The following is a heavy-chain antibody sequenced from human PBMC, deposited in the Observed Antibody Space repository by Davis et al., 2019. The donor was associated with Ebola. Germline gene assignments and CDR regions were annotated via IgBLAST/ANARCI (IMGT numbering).Heavy chain of an antibody. V-gene: IGHV3-30*04. Sequence: GESLKISCAASGFTFSSYAMHWVRQAPGKGLEWVAVISYDGSNKYYADSVKGRFTISRDNSKNTLYLQMNSLRAEDTAVYYCARVNSGSYYLNDYWGQGTLVTVSS. CDR1: GFTFSSYA. CDR3: ARVNSGSYYLNDY. D-gene: IGHD1-26*01. CDR2: ISYDGSNK. J-gene: IGHJ4*02.